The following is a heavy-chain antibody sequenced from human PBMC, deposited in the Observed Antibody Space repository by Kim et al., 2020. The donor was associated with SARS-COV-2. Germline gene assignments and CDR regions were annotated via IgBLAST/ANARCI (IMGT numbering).Heavy chain of an antibody. CDR3: ARGDSQIDY. D-gene: IGHD2-15*01. CDR2: GST. Sequence: GSTNYNPSLKSRVTISVDTSKNQFSLKLSSVTAADTAVYYCARGDSQIDYWGQGTLVTVSS. V-gene: IGHV4-34*01. J-gene: IGHJ4*02.